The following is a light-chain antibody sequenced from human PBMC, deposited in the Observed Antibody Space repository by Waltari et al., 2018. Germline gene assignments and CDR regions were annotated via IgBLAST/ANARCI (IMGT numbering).Light chain of an antibody. Sequence: EVVLTQSLGTLPLSPGERATPPCRASQYVTNGYLAWYQQKPGQAPSLLIFDASIRATGIPDRFSGSGSGTDFTLTITRLEPEDFAVYHCQQYGSLPWTFGQGTKVEMK. CDR3: QQYGSLPWT. CDR2: DAS. CDR1: QYVTNGY. V-gene: IGKV3-20*01. J-gene: IGKJ1*01.